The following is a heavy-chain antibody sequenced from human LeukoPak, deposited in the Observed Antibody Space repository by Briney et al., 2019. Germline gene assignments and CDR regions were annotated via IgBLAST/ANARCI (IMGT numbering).Heavy chain of an antibody. CDR2: IYYSGST. CDR3: ARLRNYYGSGRHVDY. V-gene: IGHV4-59*08. D-gene: IGHD3-10*01. J-gene: IGHJ4*02. CDR1: ARSVRSDY. Sequence: AETMSLPCAVAARSVRSDYSSWIRQPPEKGQEWVGYIYYSGSTNYNPSLKSRVTISVDTSKNQFSLKLSSVTAADTAVYYCARLRNYYGSGRHVDYWGQGTLVTVSS.